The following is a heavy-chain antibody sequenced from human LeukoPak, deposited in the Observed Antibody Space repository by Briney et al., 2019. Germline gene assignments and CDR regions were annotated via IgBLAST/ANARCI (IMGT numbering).Heavy chain of an antibody. CDR1: GASISDYL. CDR3: ARHGRERASRNQGDAFDI. V-gene: IGHV4-4*09. J-gene: IGHJ3*02. CDR2: IDPSGST. Sequence: KPSETLSLTCTVSGASISDYLWSWIRQSPAKRLAWIGYIDPSGSTNYNPSLNSRPTVSVDTSNHHFSLKLKSVTAADTAVYFCARHGRERASRNQGDAFDIWGQGTVVIVSS. D-gene: IGHD3-16*01.